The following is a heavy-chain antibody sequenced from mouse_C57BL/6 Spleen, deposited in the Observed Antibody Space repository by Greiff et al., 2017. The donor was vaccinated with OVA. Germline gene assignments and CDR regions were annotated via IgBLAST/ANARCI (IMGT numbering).Heavy chain of an antibody. CDR2: ISDGGSYT. Sequence: EVKLMESGGGLVKPGGSLKLSCAASGFTFSSYAMSWVRQTPEKRLEWVATISDGGSYTYYPDNVKGRFTISRDNAKNNLYLQMSHLKSEDTAMYYCARHSSVYDWYFDVWGTGTTVTVSS. CDR3: ARHSSVYDWYFDV. CDR1: GFTFSSYA. J-gene: IGHJ1*03. D-gene: IGHD2-3*01. V-gene: IGHV5-4*03.